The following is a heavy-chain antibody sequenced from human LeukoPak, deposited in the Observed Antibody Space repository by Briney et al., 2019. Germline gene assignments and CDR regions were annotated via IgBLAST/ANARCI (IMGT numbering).Heavy chain of an antibody. CDR2: ISGSGGST. D-gene: IGHD6-13*01. CDR3: AQVSEYSSSWYSFGNWGVDLNQNYYYYYMDV. V-gene: IGHV3-23*01. J-gene: IGHJ6*03. CDR1: GFTFSSYG. Sequence: GGSLRLSCAASGFTFSSYGMSWVRQAPGKGLEWVSAISGSGGSTYYADSVKGRFTISRDNSKNTLYLQMNSLRAEDTAVYYCAQVSEYSSSWYSFGNWGVDLNQNYYYYYMDVWGKGTTVTISS.